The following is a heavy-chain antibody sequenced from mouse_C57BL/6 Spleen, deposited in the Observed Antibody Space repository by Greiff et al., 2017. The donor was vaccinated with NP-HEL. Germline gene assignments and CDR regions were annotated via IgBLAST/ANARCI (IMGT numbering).Heavy chain of an antibody. CDR2: INPNYGTT. Sequence: VQLKESGPELVKPGASVKISCKASGYSFTDYNMNWVKQSNGKSLEWIGVINPNYGTTSYNQKFKGKAKLTVDQSSSTAYMQLNSLTSEDSAVYYCARGGTTVVPFAYWGQGTLVTVSA. D-gene: IGHD1-1*01. J-gene: IGHJ3*01. V-gene: IGHV1-39*01. CDR1: GYSFTDYN. CDR3: ARGGTTVVPFAY.